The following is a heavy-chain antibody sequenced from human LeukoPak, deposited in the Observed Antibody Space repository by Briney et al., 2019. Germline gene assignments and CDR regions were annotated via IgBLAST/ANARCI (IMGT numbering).Heavy chain of an antibody. V-gene: IGHV4-31*03. D-gene: IGHD2-2*01. J-gene: IGHJ4*02. CDR1: GGSISSGGYY. Sequence: SETLSLTCTVSGGSISSGGYYWSWIRQHPGKGLEWIGYIYYSGSTYYNPSLKSRVTISVDTSKNQFSLRLSSVTAADTAVYYCARLYCSSTSCYPSYFDYWGQGTLVTVSS. CDR3: ARLYCSSTSCYPSYFDY. CDR2: IYYSGST.